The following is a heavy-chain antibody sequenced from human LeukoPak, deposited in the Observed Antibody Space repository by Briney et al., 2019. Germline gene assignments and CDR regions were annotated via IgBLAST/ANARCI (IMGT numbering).Heavy chain of an antibody. Sequence: PGGSLRLSCAAPGFTFSTYWMSWVRQAPGKGLEWVANIKEDGSQKYYVDSVKGRFTISRDNAKNSQYLQMNSLRAEDTAVYYCARLPLTARRHFDYWGQGTLVTVSS. J-gene: IGHJ4*02. CDR1: GFTFSTYW. V-gene: IGHV3-7*05. D-gene: IGHD5-18*01. CDR3: ARLPLTARRHFDY. CDR2: IKEDGSQK.